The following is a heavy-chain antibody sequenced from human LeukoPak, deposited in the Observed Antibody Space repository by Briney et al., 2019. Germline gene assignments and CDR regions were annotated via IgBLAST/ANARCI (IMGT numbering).Heavy chain of an antibody. Sequence: ASVKVSCKASGYTFTSYDINWVRQATGQGLEWMGWMNPNSGNTGYAQNFQGRVTMTRDTSISTAYMELSSLKSEDTAVYYCARGYSSPNWFDPWGQGTLVTVSS. D-gene: IGHD6-13*01. J-gene: IGHJ5*02. V-gene: IGHV1-8*01. CDR2: MNPNSGNT. CDR3: ARGYSSPNWFDP. CDR1: GYTFTSYD.